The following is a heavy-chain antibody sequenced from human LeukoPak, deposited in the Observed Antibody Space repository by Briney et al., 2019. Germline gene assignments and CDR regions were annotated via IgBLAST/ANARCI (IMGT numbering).Heavy chain of an antibody. CDR1: GYSLTTYY. CDR2: INPSGGST. D-gene: IGHD1-14*01. Sequence: GASVKVSCKASGYSLTTYYMHWVRQAPGQGLEGMAIINPSGGSTNYAQKFQGRVTMTRDTPTNTVYMEMSSLRIEDTAVYYCASVYLHGMDVWGQGTTVTVSS. CDR3: ASVYLHGMDV. J-gene: IGHJ6*02. V-gene: IGHV1-46*01.